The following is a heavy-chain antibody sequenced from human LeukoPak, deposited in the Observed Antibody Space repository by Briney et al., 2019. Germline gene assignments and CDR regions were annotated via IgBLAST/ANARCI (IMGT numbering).Heavy chain of an antibody. V-gene: IGHV3-9*01. CDR3: AKDNLPEMAYPDY. D-gene: IGHD5-24*01. J-gene: IGHJ4*02. CDR1: GFTFDDYA. CDR2: ISWNSGSI. Sequence: GGSLRLSCAASGFTFDDYAMHRVRQAPGKGLEWVSGISWNSGSIGYADSVKGRFTISRDNAKNSLYLQMNSLRAEDTALYYCAKDNLPEMAYPDYWGQGTLVTVSS.